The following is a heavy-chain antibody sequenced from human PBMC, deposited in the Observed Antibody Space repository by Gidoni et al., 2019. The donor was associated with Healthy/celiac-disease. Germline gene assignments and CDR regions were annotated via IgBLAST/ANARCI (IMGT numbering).Heavy chain of an antibody. V-gene: IGHV4-61*02. CDR3: AREVLGVYYDSSGFSVNWFDP. CDR1: GRSISSGHYY. D-gene: IGHD3-22*01. Sequence: QVQLQESGPGLVKPSQTLSLTCTVSGRSISSGHYYWSWIRQPSGKGLEWIGRIYTSGSTNYTPSLKSRVTISVDTSKNQFSLKLSSVTAADTAVYYCAREVLGVYYDSSGFSVNWFDPWGQGTLVTVSS. CDR2: IYTSGST. J-gene: IGHJ5*02.